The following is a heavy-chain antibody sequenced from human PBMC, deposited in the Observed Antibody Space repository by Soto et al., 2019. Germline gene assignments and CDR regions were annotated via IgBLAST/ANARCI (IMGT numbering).Heavy chain of an antibody. CDR2: INHSGST. D-gene: IGHD3-10*01. J-gene: IGHJ6*03. CDR1: GGSFSGYY. Sequence: QVQLQQWGAGLLKPSETLSLTCAVYGGSFSGYYWSWIRQPPGKGLEWIGEINHSGSTNYNPSLKSRVTISVDTSKNQFSLKLSSVTAADTAVYYCARGLSLVRGVTGYSYYYYYMDVWGKGTTVTVSS. CDR3: ARGLSLVRGVTGYSYYYYYMDV. V-gene: IGHV4-34*01.